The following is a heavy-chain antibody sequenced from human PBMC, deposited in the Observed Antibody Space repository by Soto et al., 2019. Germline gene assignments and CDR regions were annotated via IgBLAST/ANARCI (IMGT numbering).Heavy chain of an antibody. CDR3: ARDRVPLLWFGEFLGGMDV. CDR2: ISGSGGST. Sequence: PGGSLRLSCAASGFTFSSYAMSWVRQAPGKGLEWVSAISGSGGSTYYADSVKGRFTISRDNSKNTLYLQMNSLRAEDTAVYYCARDRVPLLWFGEFLGGMDVWGQGTTVTVSS. V-gene: IGHV3-23*01. D-gene: IGHD3-10*01. J-gene: IGHJ6*02. CDR1: GFTFSSYA.